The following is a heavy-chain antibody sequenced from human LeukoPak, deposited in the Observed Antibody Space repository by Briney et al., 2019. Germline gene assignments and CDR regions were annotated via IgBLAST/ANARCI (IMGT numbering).Heavy chain of an antibody. V-gene: IGHV4-59*01. CDR1: GGFINDYY. J-gene: IGHJ4*02. CDR3: ARERGQWGLLAVAGTGLVDY. D-gene: IGHD6-19*01. CDR2: IHYSGAT. Sequence: SETLSHTCSVSGGFINDYYWSWIRQPPGKGLEWIGYIHYSGATNYNPSLKSRVIMSVDTSRNQFSLNLYSVTAADTALYYCARERGQWGLLAVAGTGLVDYWGQGTLVTVSS.